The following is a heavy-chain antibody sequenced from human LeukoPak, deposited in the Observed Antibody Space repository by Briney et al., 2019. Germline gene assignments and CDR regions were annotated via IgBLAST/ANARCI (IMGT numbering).Heavy chain of an antibody. CDR1: GESFNGYY. D-gene: IGHD4-17*01. J-gene: IGHJ5*02. CDR3: AREKDYGLNWFDP. V-gene: IGHV4-30-4*08. CDR2: IYYSGST. Sequence: SETLSLTCAVYGESFNGYYWNWIRQPPGKGLEWIGYIYYSGSTYYNPSLKSRVTISVDTSKNQFSLKLSSVTAADTAVYYCAREKDYGLNWFDPWGQGTLVTVSS.